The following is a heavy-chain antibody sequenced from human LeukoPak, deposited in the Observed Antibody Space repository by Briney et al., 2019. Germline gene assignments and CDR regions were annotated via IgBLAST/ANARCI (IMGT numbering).Heavy chain of an antibody. CDR2: IYHSGST. V-gene: IGHV4-39*07. CDR3: ARDSSGLYYFDY. J-gene: IGHJ4*02. D-gene: IGHD6-19*01. CDR1: GGSISSSSYY. Sequence: PSETLSLTCTVSGGSISSSSYYWGWIRQPPGKGLEWIGEIYHSGSTNYNPSLKSRVTISVDKSKNQFSLKLSSVTAADTAVYYCARDSSGLYYFDYWGQGTLVTVSS.